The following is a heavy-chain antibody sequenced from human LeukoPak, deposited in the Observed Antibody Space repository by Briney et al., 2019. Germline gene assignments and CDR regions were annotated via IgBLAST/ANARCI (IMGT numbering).Heavy chain of an antibody. CDR3: AKDATPRNSIWDYFGK. V-gene: IGHV3-23*01. CDR1: GFSFDICA. D-gene: IGHD4-23*01. CDR2: IGGPTET. Sequence: GGSLRLSCVASGFSFDICAMSWVRQVPGKGPEWVSSIGGPTETYYADSVKGRFTVSRDNSQNTLYLQMNSLRAEDTAVYYCAKDATPRNSIWDYFGKWGQGALVTVST. J-gene: IGHJ4*02.